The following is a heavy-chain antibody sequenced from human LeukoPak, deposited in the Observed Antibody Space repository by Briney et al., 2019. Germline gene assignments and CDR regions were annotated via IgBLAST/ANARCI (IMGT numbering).Heavy chain of an antibody. V-gene: IGHV3-21*01. J-gene: IGHJ4*02. CDR3: ARETGEGFDY. CDR2: ISSSSSYI. D-gene: IGHD3-10*01. CDR1: GFTLSSYS. Sequence: SGGSLRLSCAASGFTLSSYSMNWVRQAPGKGLEWVSSISSSSSYIYYADSVKGRFTISRDNAKNSLYLQMNSLRAEDTAVYYCARETGEGFDYWGQGTLVTVPS.